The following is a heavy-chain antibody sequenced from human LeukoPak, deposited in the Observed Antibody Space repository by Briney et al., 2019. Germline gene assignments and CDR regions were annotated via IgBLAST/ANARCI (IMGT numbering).Heavy chain of an antibody. Sequence: GGSLRLSCAASGFTFSSYWMSWVRQAPGKGLEWVANIKQDGSEKYYVDSVKGRFTISRDNAKNSLYLQMNSLRAEDTAVYYCASEGYDFWSGYYLYWGQGTLVAVSS. D-gene: IGHD3-3*01. CDR3: ASEGYDFWSGYYLY. J-gene: IGHJ4*02. CDR1: GFTFSSYW. CDR2: IKQDGSEK. V-gene: IGHV3-7*01.